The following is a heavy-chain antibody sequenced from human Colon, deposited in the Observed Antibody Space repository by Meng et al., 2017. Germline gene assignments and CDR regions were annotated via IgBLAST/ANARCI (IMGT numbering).Heavy chain of an antibody. V-gene: IGHV4-34*01. CDR3: ARGDGIYFQK. CDR1: GGSFSNYY. CDR2: IIQSGRT. Sequence: QVQLQQWGAGLLKPLETLSLTCAVYGGSFSNYYWSWIRQPPGKGLAWIGEIIQSGRTNYNPSLKSRVTISIDTSKNQFSLRLSSVTVADTAVYYCARGDGIYFQKWGQGTLVTVSS. D-gene: IGHD1-14*01. J-gene: IGHJ1*01.